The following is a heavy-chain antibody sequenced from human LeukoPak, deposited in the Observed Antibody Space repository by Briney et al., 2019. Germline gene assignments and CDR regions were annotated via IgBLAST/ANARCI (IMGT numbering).Heavy chain of an antibody. CDR1: GFTFSDHA. CDR2: INGNGGGS. J-gene: IGHJ3*02. CDR3: AKDLPATVTTSSGAFDI. Sequence: GGSLRLSCAASGFTFSDHAMSWVRQAPAKGLEWVSSINGNGGGSYYIDSVKGRFTISRDNSKNTLYLQMNSLRAEDTAVYYCAKDLPATVTTSSGAFDIWGQGTMVTVSS. V-gene: IGHV3-23*01. D-gene: IGHD4-17*01.